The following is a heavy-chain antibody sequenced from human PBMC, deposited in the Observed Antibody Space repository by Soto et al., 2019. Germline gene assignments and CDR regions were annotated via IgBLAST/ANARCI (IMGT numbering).Heavy chain of an antibody. CDR3: ARDPYYDFWSGSSSYYYYGMDV. J-gene: IGHJ6*02. Sequence: GASVKVSCKASGYTFTSYGISWVRQAPGQGLEWMGWISAYNGNTNYARKLQGRVTMTTDTSTGTAYMELRSLRSDDTAGYYCARDPYYDFWSGSSSYYYYGMDVWGQGTTVTVSS. CDR1: GYTFTSYG. V-gene: IGHV1-18*01. D-gene: IGHD3-3*01. CDR2: ISAYNGNT.